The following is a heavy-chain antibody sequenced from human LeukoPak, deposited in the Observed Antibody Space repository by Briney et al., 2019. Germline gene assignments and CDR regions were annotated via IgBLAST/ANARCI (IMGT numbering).Heavy chain of an antibody. CDR1: GGSISSGDSH. Sequence: SQTLSLTCTVSGGSISSGDSHWSWIRQPPGKGLEWIGYIFYSGNIYYNPSLRSRLTISPDMSKNQFSLKLSSVTAADTAVYYCARAPGVAEVGRLDLWGRGTLVTVSS. D-gene: IGHD7-27*01. CDR3: ARAPGVAEVGRLDL. CDR2: IFYSGNI. V-gene: IGHV4-30-4*01. J-gene: IGHJ2*01.